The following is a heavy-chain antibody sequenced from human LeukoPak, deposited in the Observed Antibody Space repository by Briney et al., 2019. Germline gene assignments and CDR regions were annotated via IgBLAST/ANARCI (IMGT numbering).Heavy chain of an antibody. CDR2: IYYSGST. J-gene: IGHJ5*02. Sequence: SETLSLTCTVSVGSISSSSYYWGWIRQPPGKGLEWIGSIYYSGSTYYNPSLESRVTISVDTSKNQFSLKLSSVTAADTAVYYCARRHSSMIVVVTWGQGTLVTGSS. CDR1: VGSISSSSYY. CDR3: ARRHSSMIVVVT. D-gene: IGHD3-22*01. V-gene: IGHV4-39*01.